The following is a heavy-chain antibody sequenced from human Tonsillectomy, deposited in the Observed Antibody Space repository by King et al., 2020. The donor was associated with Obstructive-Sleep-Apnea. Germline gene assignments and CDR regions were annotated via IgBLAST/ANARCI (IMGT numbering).Heavy chain of an antibody. D-gene: IGHD3-9*01. J-gene: IGHJ4*02. CDR2: ISASGDSI. Sequence: QLVQSGGGLVQPGGSLRLSCAASGFTFSSYAMSWVRQAPGKGLEWVSGISASGDSIYYADSVKGRFTISRDNSKNTLYLQMNSLRAEDTAVYYCAKGAILNGYYFDHWGQGTLVTVSS. CDR1: GFTFSSYA. V-gene: IGHV3-23*04. CDR3: AKGAILNGYYFDH.